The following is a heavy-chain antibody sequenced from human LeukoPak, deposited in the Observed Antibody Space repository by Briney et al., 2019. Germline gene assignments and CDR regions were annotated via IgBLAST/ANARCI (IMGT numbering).Heavy chain of an antibody. CDR3: SGYPYYYYYGMEV. Sequence: GGSLRLSCAASGFTFSNAWMSWVRQAPGKGLEWVGRIKSKSDGGTAEYAAPVKSRFTISRDDSKNTLYLEMNSLKTEDTAVYYCSGYPYYYYYGMEVWGRGTTVTVSS. D-gene: IGHD3-22*01. CDR2: IKSKSDGGTA. V-gene: IGHV3-15*01. CDR1: GFTFSNAW. J-gene: IGHJ6*02.